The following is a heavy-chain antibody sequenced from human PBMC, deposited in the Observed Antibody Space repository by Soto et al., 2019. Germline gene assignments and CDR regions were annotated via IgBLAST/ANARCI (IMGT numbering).Heavy chain of an antibody. V-gene: IGHV3-33*01. CDR2: IWYDGSNK. J-gene: IGHJ4*02. D-gene: IGHD3-10*01. Sequence: QVQLVESGGGVVQPGRSLRLSCAASGFTFSSYGMHWVRQAPGKGLEWVAVIWYDGSNKYYADSVKGRFTISRDNSKNTLYLQMNSLRAEDTAVYYCARAPLQRFGELYSTVDYWGQGPLVTVSS. CDR1: GFTFSSYG. CDR3: ARAPLQRFGELYSTVDY.